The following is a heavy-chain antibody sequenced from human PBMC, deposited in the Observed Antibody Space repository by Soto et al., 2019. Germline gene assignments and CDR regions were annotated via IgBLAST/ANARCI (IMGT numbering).Heavy chain of an antibody. CDR1: GFTFSSYW. D-gene: IGHD6-13*01. J-gene: IGHJ4*02. Sequence: GGSLRLSCAASGFTFSSYWMSWVRQASGKGLEWVANIKQDGSEKYYVDSVKGRFTISRDNAKNSLYLQMNSLRAEDTAVYYRVRDHSAASSDYWGQGALVTVSS. CDR3: VRDHSAASSDY. V-gene: IGHV3-7*01. CDR2: IKQDGSEK.